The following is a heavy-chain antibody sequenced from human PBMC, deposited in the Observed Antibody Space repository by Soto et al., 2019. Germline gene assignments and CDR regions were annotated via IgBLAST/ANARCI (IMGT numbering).Heavy chain of an antibody. CDR2: IIPIFGTA. Sequence: ASVKVSFKASGGTFSSYAISWVRQAPGQGLEWMGGIIPIFGTANYAQKFQGRVTITADESTSTAYMELSSLRSEDTAVYYCARSVLGYCSGGSCYSFFHYWGQGTLVTVSS. D-gene: IGHD2-15*01. CDR1: GGTFSSYA. CDR3: ARSVLGYCSGGSCYSFFHY. V-gene: IGHV1-69*13. J-gene: IGHJ4*02.